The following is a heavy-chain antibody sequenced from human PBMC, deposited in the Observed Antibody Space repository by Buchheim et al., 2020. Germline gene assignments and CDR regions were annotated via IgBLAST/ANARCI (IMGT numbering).Heavy chain of an antibody. CDR2: IYSSGST. D-gene: IGHD3-9*01. V-gene: IGHV4-59*01. Sequence: QVQLQESGPGLVKPSETLSLSCTVSGSSINNYYWTWIRQSPGKGLEWVGFIYSSGSTTYNPSFESRVTISFDSPKKRFSLKLDSVTAADTAVYYCARAPHYDILTAFDYWGQG. J-gene: IGHJ4*02. CDR1: GSSINNYY. CDR3: ARAPHYDILTAFDY.